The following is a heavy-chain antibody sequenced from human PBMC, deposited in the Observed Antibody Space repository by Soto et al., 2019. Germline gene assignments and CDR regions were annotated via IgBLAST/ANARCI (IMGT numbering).Heavy chain of an antibody. Sequence: GASVKVSCKASGYTFTGYYMHWVRQAPGQGLEWMGWINPSSGGTNYAQKFQGWVTMTRDTSISTAYMELSRLRSDDTAVYYCARGYYYGSGSPRYYYYYGMDVWGQGTTVTVSS. CDR2: INPSSGGT. D-gene: IGHD3-10*01. J-gene: IGHJ6*02. CDR1: GYTFTGYY. V-gene: IGHV1-2*04. CDR3: ARGYYYGSGSPRYYYYYGMDV.